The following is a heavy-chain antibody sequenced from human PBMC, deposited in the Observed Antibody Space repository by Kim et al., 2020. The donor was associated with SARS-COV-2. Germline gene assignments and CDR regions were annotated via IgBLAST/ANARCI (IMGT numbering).Heavy chain of an antibody. Sequence: GGSLRLSCAASGFTVSSNYMSWVRQAPGKGLEWVSVIYRDGSTYYADSVKGRFTISRDNSKNTLYLQMNSLRAEDTAVYYCARVGDSSGEDWFDPWGQGTLVTVSS. J-gene: IGHJ5*02. D-gene: IGHD3-22*01. V-gene: IGHV3-53*01. CDR3: ARVGDSSGEDWFDP. CDR1: GFTVSSNY. CDR2: IYRDGST.